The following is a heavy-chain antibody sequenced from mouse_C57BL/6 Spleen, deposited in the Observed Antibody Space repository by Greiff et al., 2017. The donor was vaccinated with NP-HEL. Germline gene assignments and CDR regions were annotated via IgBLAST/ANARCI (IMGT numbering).Heavy chain of an antibody. J-gene: IGHJ3*01. D-gene: IGHD2-1*01. Sequence: EVQLQQSVAELVRPGASVKLSCTASGFTIKNTYMHWVKQRPEQGLEWIGRIDPANGNTKYAPKFQGKATITADTSSNTAYLQLSSLTSEDAAIYYCAILPRDYWGQGTLVTVSA. CDR2: IDPANGNT. CDR3: AILPRDY. V-gene: IGHV14-3*01. CDR1: GFTIKNTY.